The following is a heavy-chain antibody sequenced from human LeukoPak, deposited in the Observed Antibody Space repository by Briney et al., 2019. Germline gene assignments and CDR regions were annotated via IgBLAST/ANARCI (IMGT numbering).Heavy chain of an antibody. J-gene: IGHJ4*02. D-gene: IGHD5-18*01. CDR2: ISASGDTT. CDR3: AKESLRGHSYGFDN. CDR1: GFPFSAYA. V-gene: IGHV3-23*01. Sequence: GGSLRLSCAASGFPFSAYAMSWVRQAPGKGLEWVSAISASGDTTYYADSVRGRFTISRDDSKNTLYLQMNSLRAGDTALYYCAKESLRGHSYGFDNWGQGTLVTVSS.